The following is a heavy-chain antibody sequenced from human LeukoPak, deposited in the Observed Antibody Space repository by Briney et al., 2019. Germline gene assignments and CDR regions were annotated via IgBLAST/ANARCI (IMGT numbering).Heavy chain of an antibody. D-gene: IGHD6-6*01. Sequence: RRASVKVSCKASGGTFSSYAISWVRQAPGQGLEWMGGIIPIFGTANYAQKFQGRVTITADESTSTAYMELSSLRSEDTAVYYCARVLTAYSSSSVVYWGQGTLVTVSS. CDR3: ARVLTAYSSSSVVY. CDR2: IIPIFGTA. V-gene: IGHV1-69*13. CDR1: GGTFSSYA. J-gene: IGHJ4*02.